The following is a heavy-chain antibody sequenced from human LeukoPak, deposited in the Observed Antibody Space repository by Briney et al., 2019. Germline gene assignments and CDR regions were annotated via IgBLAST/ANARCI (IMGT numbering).Heavy chain of an antibody. CDR2: IFYSGST. J-gene: IGHJ5*02. D-gene: IGHD3-9*01. Sequence: SETLSLTCTVSGGSISSYYWSWIRQPPGKGLEWIGYIFYSGSTSYDPSLKSRVTISGGTSKNQFSLKLSSVTAADTAVYYCARHGYDISTGHNWFDPWGQGTLVTVSS. V-gene: IGHV4-59*08. CDR3: ARHGYDISTGHNWFDP. CDR1: GGSISSYY.